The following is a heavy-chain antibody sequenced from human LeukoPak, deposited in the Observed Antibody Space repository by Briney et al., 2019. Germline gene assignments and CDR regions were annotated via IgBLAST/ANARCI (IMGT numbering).Heavy chain of an antibody. Sequence: GSLRLSCAASGFTFSSYNMNWVRQAPGKGLEWVSAISGRGDNTYYADSVRGRFTISRDNSKNTLYLQMNSLRAEDTAVYYCARDTSAFLTGYYYMDVWGKGTTVTVSS. V-gene: IGHV3-23*01. CDR1: GFTFSSYN. CDR3: ARDTSAFLTGYYYMDV. CDR2: ISGRGDNT. J-gene: IGHJ6*03. D-gene: IGHD2-2*01.